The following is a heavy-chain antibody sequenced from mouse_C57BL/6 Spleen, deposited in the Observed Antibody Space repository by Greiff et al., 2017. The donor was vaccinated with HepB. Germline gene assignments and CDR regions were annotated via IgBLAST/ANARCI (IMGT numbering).Heavy chain of an antibody. Sequence: EVQLQQSGPELVKPGASVKISCKASGYTFTDYYMNWVKQSHGKSLEWIGDINPNNGGTSYNQKFKGKATLTVDKSSSTAYMELSSLTSEDSAVYYCARRSTMVTTDYFDYWGQGTTLTVSS. CDR2: INPNNGGT. D-gene: IGHD2-2*01. V-gene: IGHV1-26*01. CDR1: GYTFTDYY. CDR3: ARRSTMVTTDYFDY. J-gene: IGHJ2*01.